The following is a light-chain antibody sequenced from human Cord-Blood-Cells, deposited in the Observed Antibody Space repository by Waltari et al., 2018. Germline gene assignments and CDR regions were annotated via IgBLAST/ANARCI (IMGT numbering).Light chain of an antibody. CDR2: AAS. CDR3: QQLNSYP. CDR1: QGISSY. V-gene: IGKV1-9*01. Sequence: DIQLTQSPSFLSASVGDRVTITCRASQGISSYLAWYQQKPGKAPKLLSYAASTLQSGVPARCSCSGSGTEFTLTISSLQPEDFATYYCQQLNSYPFGPGPKVDIK. J-gene: IGKJ3*01.